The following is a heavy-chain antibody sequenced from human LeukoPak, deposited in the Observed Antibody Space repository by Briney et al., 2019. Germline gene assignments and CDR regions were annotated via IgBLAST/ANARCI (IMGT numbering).Heavy chain of an antibody. CDR1: GFSSSDYW. CDR2: MNSDGTTT. J-gene: IGHJ5*02. V-gene: IGHV3-74*01. Sequence: GGSLRLSCAASGFSSSDYWMHWVRHAPGKGLVWVSRMNSDGTTTDHADSVKGRFTISRDNAKNTLYLQMNSLRAEDTAVYYCARGRGPYGWFDPWGQGTVVTVSS. D-gene: IGHD3-10*01. CDR3: ARGRGPYGWFDP.